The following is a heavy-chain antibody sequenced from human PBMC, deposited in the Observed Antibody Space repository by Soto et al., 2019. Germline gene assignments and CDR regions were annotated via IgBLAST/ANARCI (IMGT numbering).Heavy chain of an antibody. D-gene: IGHD2-15*01. CDR3: AAELYGGGRCCSFDI. J-gene: IGHJ3*02. CDR2: IVIGGGNT. CDR1: GFTFGNSA. V-gene: IGHV1-58*01. Sequence: VASVKVSCKTSGFTFGNSAVQWVRQARGQRLEWIGWIVIGGGNTKYAQHLQDKLTITRDMSTSTAYMELTSLTSEDTAVYYCAAELYGGGRCCSFDIWGQGTMVTVSS.